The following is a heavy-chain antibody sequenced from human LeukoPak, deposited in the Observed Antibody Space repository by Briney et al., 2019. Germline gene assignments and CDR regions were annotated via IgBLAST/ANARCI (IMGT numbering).Heavy chain of an antibody. J-gene: IGHJ4*02. CDR3: VHGDYGFDY. CDR2: IYYSGST. D-gene: IGHD4-17*01. V-gene: IGHV4-59*08. Sequence: SDTLSLTCPVAGPSITSYYWSWIRHLPGEGREWLGYIYYSGSTNYNPSLMSRVTISVDASKNQFSLRLSSVTAADTAGYYCVHGDYGFDYWGQGTLVTVSS. CDR1: GPSITSYY.